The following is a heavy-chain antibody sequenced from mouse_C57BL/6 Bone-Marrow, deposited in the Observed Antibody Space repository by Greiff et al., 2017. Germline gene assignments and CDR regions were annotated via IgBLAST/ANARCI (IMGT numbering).Heavy chain of an antibody. CDR3: AIWLRRGY. V-gene: IGHV1-74*01. D-gene: IGHD2-2*01. J-gene: IGHJ2*01. Sequence: QVQLQQPGAGLVKPGGSVKVFCKASGYTFTRFSMHWVKKRPGQGLEWIGRIHPSDSDNNYNQKFQGKDTLTVDKSSSTAYMQLSSLTSADSAVYYCAIWLRRGYWGQGTTLTVSS. CDR2: IHPSDSDN. CDR1: GYTFTRFS.